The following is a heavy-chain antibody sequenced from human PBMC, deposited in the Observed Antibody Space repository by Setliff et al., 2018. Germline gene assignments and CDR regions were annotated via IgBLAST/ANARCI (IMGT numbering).Heavy chain of an antibody. V-gene: IGHV4-59*08. CDR2: IFYSGSA. CDR3: ARQDRFYDRSVFVEYFQH. CDR1: GGSISPYY. Sequence: SETLSLTCSVSGGSISPYYWIWIRQSPGKGLEWIGYIFYSGSARYNPSLESRFTMSVDTSKNQISLKLTSVTAADTAVYYCARQDRFYDRSVFVEYFQHWGQGALVTVSS. D-gene: IGHD3-22*01. J-gene: IGHJ1*01.